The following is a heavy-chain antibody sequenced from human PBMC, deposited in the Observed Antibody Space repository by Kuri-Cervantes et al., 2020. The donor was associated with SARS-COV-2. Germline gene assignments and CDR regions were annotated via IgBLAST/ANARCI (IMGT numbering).Heavy chain of an antibody. CDR3: AKDRVGVQDF. D-gene: IGHD2-21*01. CDR2: ISHDGKNK. V-gene: IGHV3-30*18. CDR1: GFNFSRTD. Sequence: GESLKISYAASGFNFSRTDMHWVRQAPGKGLEWVALISHDGKNKKCIASGKGRFTITRDNSQNTLYLHMKSLRSEDTAMYYCAKDRVGVQDFWGQGAMVTVSS. J-gene: IGHJ4*02.